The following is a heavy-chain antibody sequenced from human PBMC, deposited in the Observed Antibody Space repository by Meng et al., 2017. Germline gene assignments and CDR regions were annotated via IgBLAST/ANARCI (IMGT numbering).Heavy chain of an antibody. V-gene: IGHV4-4*02. D-gene: IGHD1-26*01. CDR1: GGSISSSNW. J-gene: IGHJ4*02. Sequence: VQLQEAGPGLVKPSGTLSLPWAVSGGSISSSNWWSWVRQPPGKGLEWIGEIYHSGSTNYNPSLKSRVTISVDKSKNQFSLRLSSVTAADTAVYYCARDVVGAIIIARGDYWGQGTLVTVSS. CDR3: ARDVVGAIIIARGDY. CDR2: IYHSGST.